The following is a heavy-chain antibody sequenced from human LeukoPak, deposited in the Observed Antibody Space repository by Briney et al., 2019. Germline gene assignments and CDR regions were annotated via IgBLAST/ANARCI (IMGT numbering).Heavy chain of an antibody. V-gene: IGHV3-23*01. J-gene: IGHJ4*02. Sequence: GGSPRLSCAASGFTFSNYAMNWVRQAPGKGLEWDSGITGSGGNTYYADSVKGRFTISRDNSKNTLYLQMNSLRAEDTALYYCAKGGRGSVYSQLAYWGQGTQVTVSS. D-gene: IGHD2-15*01. CDR3: AKGGRGSVYSQLAY. CDR1: GFTFSNYA. CDR2: ITGSGGNT.